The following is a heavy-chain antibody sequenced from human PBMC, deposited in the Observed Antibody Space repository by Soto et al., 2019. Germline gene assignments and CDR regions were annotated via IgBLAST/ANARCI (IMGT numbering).Heavy chain of an antibody. V-gene: IGHV4-59*01. D-gene: IGHD6-13*01. CDR3: ARDRRPGIAATSYCMDV. CDR1: GGSISSYS. Sequence: PSETLSLTCTVSGGSISSYSWSWVRQPPGKGLEWSGYIYSSGSTNYNPSIKSRVTISVDTSKNQSSLKLSAVTAADTAVYYCARDRRPGIAATSYCMDVWGQGTTVTVSS. J-gene: IGHJ6*02. CDR2: IYSSGST.